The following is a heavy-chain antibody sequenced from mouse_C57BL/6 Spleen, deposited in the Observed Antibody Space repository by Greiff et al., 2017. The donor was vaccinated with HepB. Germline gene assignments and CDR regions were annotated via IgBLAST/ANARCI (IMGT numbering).Heavy chain of an antibody. V-gene: IGHV1-53*01. CDR1: GYTFTSYW. CDR2: INPSNGGT. CDR3: ARYPYYYGSSSAWFAY. J-gene: IGHJ3*01. D-gene: IGHD1-1*01. Sequence: VQLQESGTELVKPGASVKLSCKASGYTFTSYWMHWVKQRPGQGLEWIGNINPSNGGTNYNEKFKSKATLTVDKSSSTAYMQLSSLTSEDSAVYYCARYPYYYGSSSAWFAYWGQGTLVTVSA.